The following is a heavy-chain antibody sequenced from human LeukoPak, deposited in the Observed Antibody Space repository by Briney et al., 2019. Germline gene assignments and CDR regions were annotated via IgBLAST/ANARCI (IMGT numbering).Heavy chain of an antibody. J-gene: IGHJ6*02. CDR2: IIPILGIA. CDR1: GGTFNSYA. V-gene: IGHV1-69*04. D-gene: IGHD2-2*01. Sequence: ASVKVSCKASGGTFNSYAIRWVRQAPGQGLEWMGRIIPILGIANYAQKFQGRVTITADKSTSTAYMELSSLRSEDTAVYYCAREEIVVVSAATGHGLYYYYGMDVWGQGTTVTVSS. CDR3: AREEIVVVSAATGHGLYYYYGMDV.